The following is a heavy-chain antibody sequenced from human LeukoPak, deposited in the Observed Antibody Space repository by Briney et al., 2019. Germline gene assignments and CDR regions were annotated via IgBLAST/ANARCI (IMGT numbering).Heavy chain of an antibody. CDR2: INPSGGST. CDR3: ARDPVPWVMVTGTTAGAFDI. D-gene: IGHD1-7*01. Sequence: ASVKVSCKASGYTFTSYYMHWVRQAPGKGLEWMGIINPSGGSTSYAQKFQGRVTMTRDTSTSTVYMELSSLRSEDTAVYYCARDPVPWVMVTGTTAGAFDIWGQGTMVTVSS. J-gene: IGHJ3*02. CDR1: GYTFTSYY. V-gene: IGHV1-46*01.